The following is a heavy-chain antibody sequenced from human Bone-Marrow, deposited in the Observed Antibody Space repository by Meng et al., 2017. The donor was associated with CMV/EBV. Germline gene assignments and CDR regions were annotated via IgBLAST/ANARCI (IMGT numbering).Heavy chain of an antibody. V-gene: IGHV2-5*01. CDR2: IYWNDDK. J-gene: IGHJ4*02. CDR3: AHRVGIAVAGNFDY. Sequence: SGPTLVYPTQTLTLTCTFSGFSLSTSGVGVGWIRQPPGKALEWLALIYWNDDKRYSPSLKSRLTLTKDTSKNQVVLTMTNMDPVDTATYYCAHRVGIAVAGNFDYWGQGTLVTVSS. D-gene: IGHD6-19*01. CDR1: GFSLSTSGVG.